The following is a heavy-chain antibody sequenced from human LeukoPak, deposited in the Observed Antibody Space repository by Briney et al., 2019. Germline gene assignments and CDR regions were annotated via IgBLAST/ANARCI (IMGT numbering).Heavy chain of an antibody. D-gene: IGHD2-21*02. CDR3: TRWGVTLSY. V-gene: IGHV4-34*01. CDR1: GGSFSGYY. J-gene: IGHJ4*02. CDR2: INHSGST. Sequence: SETLSLTCAVYGGSFSGYYWSWIRQPPGKGLEWIGEINHSGSTNYNPSLKSRVTISVDTSKNQFSLKLSSVTAADTAVYYCTRWGVTLSYWGQGTLVTVSS.